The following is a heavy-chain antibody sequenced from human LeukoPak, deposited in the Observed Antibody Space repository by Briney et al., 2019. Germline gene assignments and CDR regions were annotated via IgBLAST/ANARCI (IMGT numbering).Heavy chain of an antibody. Sequence: GGSMRLSCAGSGFIFSNYWMHWVRQAPGKGLVWVSRIKADGSTTYYADSVKGRFTVSRDNSKNTLYLQMNSLRAEDTAVYYCAKVSGYDFWSGPHYWGQGTLVTVSS. CDR2: IKADGSTT. J-gene: IGHJ4*02. CDR3: AKVSGYDFWSGPHY. CDR1: GFIFSNYW. V-gene: IGHV3-74*01. D-gene: IGHD3-3*01.